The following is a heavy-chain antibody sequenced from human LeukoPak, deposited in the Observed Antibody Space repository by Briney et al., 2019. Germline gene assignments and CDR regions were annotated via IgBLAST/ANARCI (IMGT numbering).Heavy chain of an antibody. Sequence: GGSLRLSCAASGFTFSSYGMHWVRQAPGKGLEWVAVIWYGGSNKYYADSVKGRFTISRDNSKNTLYLQMNSLRAEDTAVYYCAKAVGTSGSMYYFDYWGQGTLVTVSS. CDR1: GFTFSSYG. D-gene: IGHD5-12*01. J-gene: IGHJ4*02. V-gene: IGHV3-33*06. CDR2: IWYGGSNK. CDR3: AKAVGTSGSMYYFDY.